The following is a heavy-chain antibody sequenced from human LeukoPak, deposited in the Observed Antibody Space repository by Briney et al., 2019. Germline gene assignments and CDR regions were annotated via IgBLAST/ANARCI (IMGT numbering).Heavy chain of an antibody. Sequence: PSDTLSLTRNVSGGSISRYYWSWIRQPPWKGPGWVRYHYYRGSTNYNPSLKSRVTISVDTSKNQFSLKLSSVTAADTAVYYCARDLTAAAGIGRAYYYYYMDVWGKGTTVTVSS. J-gene: IGHJ6*03. V-gene: IGHV4-59*01. D-gene: IGHD6-13*01. CDR3: ARDLTAAAGIGRAYYYYYMDV. CDR2: HYYRGST. CDR1: GGSISRYY.